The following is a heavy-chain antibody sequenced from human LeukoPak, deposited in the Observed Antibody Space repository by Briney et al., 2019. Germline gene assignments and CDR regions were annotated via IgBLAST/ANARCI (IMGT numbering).Heavy chain of an antibody. CDR2: INPNSGGT. J-gene: IGHJ6*03. Sequence: ASVKVSCKASGYTFTGYDMHWVRQAPGQGLEGKGWINPNSGGTNYAQKFHGRGTMTRDTSISTAYMGLSRLRSDDTAVYYCARDHHIVVVPAAIEYYYYYYMDVWGKGTTVTVSS. D-gene: IGHD2-2*01. CDR3: ARDHHIVVVPAAIEYYYYYYMDV. CDR1: GYTFTGYD. V-gene: IGHV1-2*02.